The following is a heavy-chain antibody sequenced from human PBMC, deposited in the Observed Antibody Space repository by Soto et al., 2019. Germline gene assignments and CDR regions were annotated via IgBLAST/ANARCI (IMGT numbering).Heavy chain of an antibody. D-gene: IGHD3-3*01. CDR1: GGSISSGDYY. J-gene: IGHJ6*02. V-gene: IGHV4-30-4*01. Sequence: QVQLQESGPGLVKPSQTLSLTCTVSGGSISSGDYYWSWIRQPPGKGLEWIGYIYYSGSTYYNPSPKSRVTISVDTSQNQFSLKLSSVTAADTAVYYCARDSGFWSGYPPLGGMDVWGQGTTVTVSS. CDR2: IYYSGST. CDR3: ARDSGFWSGYPPLGGMDV.